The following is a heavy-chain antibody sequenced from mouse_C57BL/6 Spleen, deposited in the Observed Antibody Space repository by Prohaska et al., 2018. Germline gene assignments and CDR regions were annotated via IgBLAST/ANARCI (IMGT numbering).Heavy chain of an antibody. CDR2: INSECSAI. CDR3: MRYGGNYWYFDV. V-gene: IGHV11-2*01. J-gene: IGHJ1*03. CDR1: GFTFSGFW. D-gene: IGHD1-1*02. Sequence: EVQLLETGGGLVQPGGSRGLSCEGSGFTFSGFWMRWVRQPPGKTLEWIGDINSECSAINYAPSIKDRFTIFRDNDKSTLYLQMSNVRSEDTATYFCMRYGGNYWYFDVWGTGTTVTVSS.